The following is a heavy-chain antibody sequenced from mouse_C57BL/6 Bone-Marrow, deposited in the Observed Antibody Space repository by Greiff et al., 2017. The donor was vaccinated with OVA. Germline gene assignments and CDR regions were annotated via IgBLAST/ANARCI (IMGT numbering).Heavy chain of an antibody. CDR1: GFTFSNYW. D-gene: IGHD2-12*01. Sequence: EVMLVESGGGLVQPGGSMKLSCVASGFTFSNYWMNWVRQSPEKGLEWVAQIRLKSDNYATHYAESVKGRFTISRDDSKSSVYLQMNNLRAEDTGIYYCTVSYPLTYWGQGTLVTVSA. CDR2: IRLKSDNYAT. J-gene: IGHJ3*01. CDR3: TVSYPLTY. V-gene: IGHV6-3*01.